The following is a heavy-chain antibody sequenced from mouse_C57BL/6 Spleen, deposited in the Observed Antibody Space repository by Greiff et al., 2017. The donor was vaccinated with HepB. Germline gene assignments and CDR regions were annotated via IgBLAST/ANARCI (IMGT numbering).Heavy chain of an antibody. CDR1: GFTFSSYT. Sequence: EVMLVESGGGLVKPGGSLKLSCAASGFTFSSYTMSWVRQTPEKRLEWVATISGGGGNTYYPDSVKGRFTISRDNAKNTLYLQMSSLRSEDTALYYCARTGTYYWYFDVWGTGTTVTVSS. D-gene: IGHD4-1*01. J-gene: IGHJ1*03. CDR2: ISGGGGNT. CDR3: ARTGTYYWYFDV. V-gene: IGHV5-9*01.